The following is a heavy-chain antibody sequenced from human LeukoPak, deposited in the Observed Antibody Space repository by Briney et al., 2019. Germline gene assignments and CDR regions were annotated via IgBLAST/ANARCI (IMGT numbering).Heavy chain of an antibody. V-gene: IGHV1-2*02. CDR3: ASGDRRDGCQYLIGP. CDR2: INPNSSGT. D-gene: IGHD2-2*01. CDR1: GYSFTDYY. Sequence: ASVKVSCKPSGYSFTDYYMHWVRQAPGQGLEWMGWINPNSSGTSAAQKFQGRVSMTRDTSITTVYMEVSWLRSDDTAIYYCASGDRRDGCQYLIGPWGQGTLVSVPS. J-gene: IGHJ5*02.